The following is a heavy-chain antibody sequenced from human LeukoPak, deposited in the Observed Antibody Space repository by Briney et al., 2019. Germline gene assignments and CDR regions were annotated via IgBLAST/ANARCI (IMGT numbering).Heavy chain of an antibody. CDR2: IYYSGST. Sequence: PGGSLRLSCAASGFTFSSYSMNWVRQPPGKGLEWIGSIYYSGSTYYNPSLKSRVTISVDTSKNQFSLKLNSVTATDTAVYYCARHYGPWGQGTLVTVSS. V-gene: IGHV4-39*01. J-gene: IGHJ4*02. CDR3: ARHYGP. CDR1: GFTFSSYSMN. D-gene: IGHD3-10*01.